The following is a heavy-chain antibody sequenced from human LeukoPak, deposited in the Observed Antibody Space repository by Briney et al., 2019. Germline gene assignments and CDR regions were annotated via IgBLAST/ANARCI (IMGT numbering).Heavy chain of an antibody. V-gene: IGHV4-4*02. Sequence: PSETLSLTCDASGGSISSTYWWTWVRQSPGKGLEWIGEIYHSGFTNYNPSLKSRVTISVDKPKNHFSLKLSSVTAADTAVYYCAREDPDRKIDYWGQGTLVTVSS. CDR3: AREDPDRKIDY. D-gene: IGHD1-14*01. CDR1: GGSISSTYW. CDR2: IYHSGFT. J-gene: IGHJ4*02.